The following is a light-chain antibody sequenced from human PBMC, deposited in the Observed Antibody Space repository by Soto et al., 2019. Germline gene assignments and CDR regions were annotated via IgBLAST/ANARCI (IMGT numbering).Light chain of an antibody. CDR2: LGS. Sequence: EIVMTQSPLSLAVTPGEPSHISCRSSQSLLRSNGYDHLDWYLQKPGQSPQLLIYLGSNRASGVPDKFSGSGSGTDFTLTISRVEAEDVGLYYCMQALQAPLTFGQGTRLEIK. CDR1: QSLLRSNGYDH. J-gene: IGKJ5*01. V-gene: IGKV2-28*01. CDR3: MQALQAPLT.